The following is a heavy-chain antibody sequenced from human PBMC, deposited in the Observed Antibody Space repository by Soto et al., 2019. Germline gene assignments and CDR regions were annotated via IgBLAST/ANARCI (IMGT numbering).Heavy chain of an antibody. J-gene: IGHJ6*02. CDR2: IIPIFGTA. CDR1: GGTFSSYT. CDR3: ARQGESSGSYYYGMDV. V-gene: IGHV1-69*12. Sequence: QVQLVQSGAEVKKPGSSVKVSCKASGGTFSSYTISGVRQAPGQGLEWMGGIIPIFGTANYAQRFQGRFTITADESTSTDYMELSSLRSEDTAVYYCARQGESSGSYYYGMDVWGQRTTVIVSS. D-gene: IGHD3-22*01.